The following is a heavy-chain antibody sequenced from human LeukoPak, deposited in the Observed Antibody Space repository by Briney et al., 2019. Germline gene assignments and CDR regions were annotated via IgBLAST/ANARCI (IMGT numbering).Heavy chain of an antibody. V-gene: IGHV3-21*01. CDR2: ISSSSSYI. D-gene: IGHD1-26*01. Sequence: GGSLRLSCAASGFTFSSYSMNWVRQAPGKGLEWVSSISSSSSYIYYADSVKGRFTVSRDNARNSLFLQMNSLRADDTAVYYCARGSGSYHDAFGIWGQGTMVTVSS. CDR1: GFTFSSYS. CDR3: ARGSGSYHDAFGI. J-gene: IGHJ3*02.